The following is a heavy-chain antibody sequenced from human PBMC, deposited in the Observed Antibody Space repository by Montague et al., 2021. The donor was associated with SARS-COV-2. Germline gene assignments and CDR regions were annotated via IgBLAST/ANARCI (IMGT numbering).Heavy chain of an antibody. CDR1: GFTFSSYA. CDR2: VSYDGSNK. V-gene: IGHV3-30*04. J-gene: IGHJ4*02. CDR3: ARGSGGGYRGSFDY. Sequence: LSCAASGFTFSSYAMHWVRQAPGKGLEWVAVVSYDGSNKYHADSVKGRFTISRDNSKNTLYLQMNSLRAEDTAVYYCARGSGGGYRGSFDYWGQGTLVTVSS. D-gene: IGHD5-18*01.